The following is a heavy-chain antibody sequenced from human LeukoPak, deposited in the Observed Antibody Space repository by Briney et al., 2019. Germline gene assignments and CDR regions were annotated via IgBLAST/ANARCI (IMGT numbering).Heavy chain of an antibody. D-gene: IGHD3-10*01. V-gene: IGHV3-64D*06. CDR3: VKTRDMVRGVIIRGGFDY. J-gene: IGHJ4*02. Sequence: PGGSLRLSCSASGFTFSSYAMHWVRQAPEKGLEYVSAISSNGGSTYYANSVKGRFTISRDNSKNTLYLQMSSLRAEDTAVYYCVKTRDMVRGVIIRGGFDYWGQGTLVTVSS. CDR2: ISSNGGST. CDR1: GFTFSSYA.